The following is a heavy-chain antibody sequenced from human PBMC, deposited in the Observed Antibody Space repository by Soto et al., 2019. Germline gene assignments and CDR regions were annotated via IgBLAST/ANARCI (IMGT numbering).Heavy chain of an antibody. CDR1: GGSISSGGYY. CDR2: IYYSGST. J-gene: IGHJ6*02. Sequence: PSETLSLTCTVSGGSISSGGYYWSWIRQHPGKGLEWIGYIYYSGSTYYNPSLKSRVTISVDTSKNQFSLKLSSVTAADTAVYYCARSMVRGVITPPYYYGMDVLGQGTTVTVS. V-gene: IGHV4-31*03. D-gene: IGHD3-10*01. CDR3: ARSMVRGVITPPYYYGMDV.